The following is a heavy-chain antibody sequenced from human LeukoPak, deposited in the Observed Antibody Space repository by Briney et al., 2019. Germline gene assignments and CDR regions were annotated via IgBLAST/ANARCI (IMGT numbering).Heavy chain of an antibody. J-gene: IGHJ4*02. Sequence: PGGSLRLSCAASGFTFSNYAVSWVRQAPGKGLEWVSTISGSGGSTYYADSVKGRFTISRDNSKITLYLQMNSLRAEDTAVYYCAKDRLSNGDPAAYWGQGTLVTVSS. CDR2: ISGSGGST. CDR3: AKDRLSNGDPAAY. CDR1: GFTFSNYA. D-gene: IGHD4-17*01. V-gene: IGHV3-23*01.